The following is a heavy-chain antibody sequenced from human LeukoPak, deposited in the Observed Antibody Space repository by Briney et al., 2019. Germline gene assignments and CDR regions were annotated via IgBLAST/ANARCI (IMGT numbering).Heavy chain of an antibody. CDR1: SGSFSGYF. D-gene: IGHD1-26*01. J-gene: IGHJ4*02. CDR2: INRSGST. V-gene: IGHV4-34*01. Sequence: PSETLSLTCVDYSGSFSGYFWSWIRQPPGKGLEWIGEINRSGSTNYNPSLKSRVTISVDTSKNQFSLKLSSVTAADTAVYYCARGIVGPTYFDYWGQGTLVTVSS. CDR3: ARGIVGPTYFDY.